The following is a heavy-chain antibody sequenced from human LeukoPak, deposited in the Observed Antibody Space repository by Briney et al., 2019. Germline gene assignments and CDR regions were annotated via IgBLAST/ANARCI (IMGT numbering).Heavy chain of an antibody. J-gene: IGHJ3*02. CDR1: GFTFSGSA. Sequence: PGGSLRLSCAASGFTFSGSAVHWVRQASGKGLEWVGRIRSKADSYATAYAASVKGRFTISRDDSKNTAYLQMNSLKTEDTPVYYCTRRGNSYNDAFDIWGQGTMVTVSS. D-gene: IGHD5-18*01. CDR3: TRRGNSYNDAFDI. V-gene: IGHV3-73*01. CDR2: IRSKADSYAT.